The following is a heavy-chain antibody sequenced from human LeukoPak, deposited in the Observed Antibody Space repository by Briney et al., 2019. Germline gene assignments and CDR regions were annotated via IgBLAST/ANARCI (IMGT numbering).Heavy chain of an antibody. D-gene: IGHD3-10*01. CDR1: GFTFSDYW. CDR2: IKYHGSDE. CDR3: ARIGGSGTYWDY. Sequence: PGGSLRLSCAASGFTFSDYWMSWVRQAPGKGLEWVANIKYHGSDEHYVDSVRGRVTISRDNAKNSLFLQMNSLRAEDTAVYYCARIGGSGTYWDYWGQGTLVTVSS. J-gene: IGHJ4*02. V-gene: IGHV3-7*01.